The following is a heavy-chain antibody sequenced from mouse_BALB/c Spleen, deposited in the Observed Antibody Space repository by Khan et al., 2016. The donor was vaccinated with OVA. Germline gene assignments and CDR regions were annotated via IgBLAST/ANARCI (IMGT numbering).Heavy chain of an antibody. CDR3: ARRNYFGYTFAY. D-gene: IGHD1-2*01. CDR2: ISPGSGDT. V-gene: IGHV1-77*01. Sequence: QVQLKQSGAELARPGASVKLSCKASGYTFTDYYINWVKQRTGQGLEWIGEISPGSGDTYYNEKFKGTATLTADKSSNTAYMQLSSLTSEASAVYFCARRNYFGYTFAYWGQGTLVTVSA. J-gene: IGHJ3*01. CDR1: GYTFTDYY.